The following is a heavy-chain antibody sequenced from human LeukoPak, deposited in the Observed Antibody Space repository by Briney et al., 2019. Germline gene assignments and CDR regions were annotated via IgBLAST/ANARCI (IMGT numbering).Heavy chain of an antibody. J-gene: IGHJ3*02. D-gene: IGHD3-9*01. Sequence: GGTLRLSCAASGFTFSSYAMSWVRQAPGEGLEGVSAISGSGGSTYYADSVKGRFTISSDNSKNTLYLQMNSLRAEATAVYYCAKDREVKYDISTGYYPIHACYIWGQGTMVTVSS. CDR1: GFTFSSYA. CDR2: ISGSGGST. V-gene: IGHV3-23*01. CDR3: AKDREVKYDISTGYYPIHACYI.